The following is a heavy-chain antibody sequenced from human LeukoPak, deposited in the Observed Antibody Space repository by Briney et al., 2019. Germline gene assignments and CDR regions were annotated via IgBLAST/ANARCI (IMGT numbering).Heavy chain of an antibody. V-gene: IGHV4-39*01. CDR2: IYYSGST. Sequence: SETQSLTCTVSGGSISSSSYYWGWIRQPPGKGLEWIGSIYYSGSTYYNPSLKSRVTISVDTSKNQFSLKLSSVTAADTAVYYCASPIITMVRGVIIHSFDYWGQGTLVTVSS. D-gene: IGHD3-10*01. J-gene: IGHJ4*02. CDR3: ASPIITMVRGVIIHSFDY. CDR1: GGSISSSSYY.